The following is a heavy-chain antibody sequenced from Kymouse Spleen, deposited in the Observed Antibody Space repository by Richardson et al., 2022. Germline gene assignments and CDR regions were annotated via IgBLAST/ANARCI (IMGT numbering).Heavy chain of an antibody. V-gene: IGHV3-73*02. CDR3: TRHGKLERGFDY. J-gene: IGHJ4*02. Sequence: EVQLVESGGGLVQPGGSLKLSCAASGFTFSGSAMHWVRQASGKGLEWVGRIRSKANSYATAYAASVKGRFTISRDDSKNTAYLQMNSLKTEDTAVYYCTRHGKLERGFDYWGQGTLVTVSS. CDR1: GFTFSGSA. D-gene: IGHD1-1*01,IGHD1-20*01. CDR2: IRSKANSYAT.